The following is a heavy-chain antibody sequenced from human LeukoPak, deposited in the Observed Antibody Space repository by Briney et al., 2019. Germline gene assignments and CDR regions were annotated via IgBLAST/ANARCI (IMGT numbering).Heavy chain of an antibody. Sequence: PGGSLRLSCAASGFTFSSYGMHWVRQAPGKGLEWVAVIWYDGSNKYYADSVKGRFTISRDNSKNTLYLQMNSLTAEDTAVYYCARDDRGYCSSTSCYWDYWGQGTLVTVSS. CDR3: ARDDRGYCSSTSCYWDY. CDR1: GFTFSSYG. D-gene: IGHD2-2*01. J-gene: IGHJ4*02. CDR2: IWYDGSNK. V-gene: IGHV3-33*01.